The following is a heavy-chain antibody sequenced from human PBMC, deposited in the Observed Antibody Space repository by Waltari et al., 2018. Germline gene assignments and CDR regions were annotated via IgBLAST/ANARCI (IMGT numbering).Heavy chain of an antibody. CDR2: INHSGST. V-gene: IGHV4-34*01. CDR3: ARAPPFLTRELDY. J-gene: IGHJ4*02. D-gene: IGHD3-9*01. Sequence: QVQLQQWGAGLLKPSETLSLTCAVYGGSFSGYYWSWIRQPPGKGLEWIGEINHSGSTNYNPSLKSRVTISVDTSKNQFSLKLSSVTAADTAVYYWARAPPFLTRELDYWGQGTLVTVSS. CDR1: GGSFSGYY.